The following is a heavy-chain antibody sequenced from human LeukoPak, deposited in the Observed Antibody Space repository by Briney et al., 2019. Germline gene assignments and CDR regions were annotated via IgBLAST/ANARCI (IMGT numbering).Heavy chain of an antibody. Sequence: PGGSLRLSCAASGFTFDDYGMSWVRQAPGKGLEWVSGINWNGGSTGYADSVKGRFTISRDNAKNSLYLQMNSLRAEDTAVYYCAKAGYCSSTSCPGYAFDIWGQGTMVTVSS. CDR2: INWNGGST. D-gene: IGHD2-2*01. V-gene: IGHV3-20*04. CDR3: AKAGYCSSTSCPGYAFDI. J-gene: IGHJ3*02. CDR1: GFTFDDYG.